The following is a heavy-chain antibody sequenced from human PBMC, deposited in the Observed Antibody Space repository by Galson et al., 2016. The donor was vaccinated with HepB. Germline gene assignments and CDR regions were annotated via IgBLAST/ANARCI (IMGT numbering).Heavy chain of an antibody. D-gene: IGHD1-1*01. CDR2: IYHAGDT. J-gene: IGHJ3*01. CDR3: ARPEGNDFDV. Sequence: SETLSLTCAVSGGSITSTNWWSWVRQTPGKGLEWIGEIYHAGDTNYNPSLKSRLNISVDTSQNQVSLRLSSVTVADTAVYYCARPEGNDFDVWGQGTMVTVSS. CDR1: GGSITSTNW. V-gene: IGHV4-4*02.